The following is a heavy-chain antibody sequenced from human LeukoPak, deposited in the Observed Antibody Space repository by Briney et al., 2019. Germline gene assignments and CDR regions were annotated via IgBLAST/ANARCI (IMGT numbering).Heavy chain of an antibody. CDR3: VSNRGLGH. V-gene: IGHV3-48*03. J-gene: IGHJ4*02. CDR2: ISSSSTII. D-gene: IGHD1-14*01. CDR1: GFTFSSYE. Sequence: PGGSLRLSCAASGFTFSSYELYWVRQAPGKGLEWISYISSSSTIIKYADSVRGRFTISRDNAKNSLYLQMNSLRAEDTAVYYCVSNRGLGHWGQGTLVTVSS.